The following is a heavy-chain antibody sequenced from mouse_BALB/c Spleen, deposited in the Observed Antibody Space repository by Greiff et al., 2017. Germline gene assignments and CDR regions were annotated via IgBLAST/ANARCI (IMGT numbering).Heavy chain of an antibody. J-gene: IGHJ3*01. CDR2: IDPENGNT. V-gene: IGHV14-1*02. Sequence: EVQLQQSGAELVRPGALVKLSCKASGFNIKDYYMHWVKHRPEQGLEWIGWIDPENGNTIYDPKFQGKASITADTSSNTAYLQLSSLTSEDTAVYYCARSGGSSPWFAYWGQGTLVTVSA. CDR1: GFNIKDYY. CDR3: ARSGGSSPWFAY. D-gene: IGHD1-1*01.